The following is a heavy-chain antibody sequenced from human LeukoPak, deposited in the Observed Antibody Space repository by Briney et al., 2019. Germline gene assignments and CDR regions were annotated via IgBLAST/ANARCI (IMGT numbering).Heavy chain of an antibody. J-gene: IGHJ5*02. D-gene: IGHD2-2*01. CDR3: ARRLTQYDCFDP. Sequence: SETLSLTCAVSGGSLSTHHWSWIRQPLGRGLEWIVYISDSGSTNYNPSLKSRVTISVDTSKNQFSLHLNSVTPEDTAVYYCARRLTQYDCFDPWGQGILVTVSS. CDR2: ISDSGST. CDR1: GGSLSTHH. V-gene: IGHV4-59*11.